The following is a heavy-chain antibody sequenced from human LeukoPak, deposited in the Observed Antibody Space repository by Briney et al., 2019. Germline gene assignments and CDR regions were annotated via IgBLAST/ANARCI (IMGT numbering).Heavy chain of an antibody. CDR2: IYPSGST. CDR1: GGSISNAC. J-gene: IGHJ4*02. D-gene: IGHD4-11*01. V-gene: IGHV4-4*09. Sequence: SETLSLTCTVSGGSISNACWSWIRQPPGRGLEWIGYIYPSGSTNYHPSLKSRVTISVDTSKNHFALNLSSVTAADTAVYYCAKSYFDYSTYYSYYFNLWGQGALVTVSS. CDR3: AKSYFDYSTYYSYYFNL.